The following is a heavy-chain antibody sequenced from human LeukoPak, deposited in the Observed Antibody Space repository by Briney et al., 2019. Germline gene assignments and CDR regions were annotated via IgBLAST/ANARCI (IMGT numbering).Heavy chain of an antibody. CDR2: IYYSGST. V-gene: IGHV4-39*01. Sequence: KSSETVSLTCTVSGGSISSSSYYWGWIRQPPGKGLEWIGSIYYSGSTYYNPSLKSRVTISVDTSKNQFSLKLSSVTAADTAVYYCASPVQLLWFGELYNYHAFDIWGQGTMVTVSS. D-gene: IGHD3-10*01. CDR1: GGSISSSSYY. CDR3: ASPVQLLWFGELYNYHAFDI. J-gene: IGHJ3*02.